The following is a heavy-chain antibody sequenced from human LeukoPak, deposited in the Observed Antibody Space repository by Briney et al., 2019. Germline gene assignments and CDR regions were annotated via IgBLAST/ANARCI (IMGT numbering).Heavy chain of an antibody. D-gene: IGHD3-22*01. Sequence: ASVKVSCKASGYTFTSYYMHWVRRAPGQGLEWMGIINPSGGSTSYAQKFQGRVTMTRDTSTSTVYMELSSLRSEDTAVYYCALKWAYDSSGYYGAFDIWGQGTMVTVSS. J-gene: IGHJ3*02. CDR3: ALKWAYDSSGYYGAFDI. CDR2: INPSGGST. CDR1: GYTFTSYY. V-gene: IGHV1-46*01.